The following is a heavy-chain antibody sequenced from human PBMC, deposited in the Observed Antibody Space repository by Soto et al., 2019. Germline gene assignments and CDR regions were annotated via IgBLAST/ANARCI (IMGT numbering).Heavy chain of an antibody. CDR1: GFIFSNYA. CDR3: ARDGSPAVRNPRTYFDY. Sequence: QVQLVESGGGVVQSGRSPRLSCAASGFIFSNYAMHWVRQAPGKGLEWVAIISSDGSNTYYAGSVRGRFTISRDNSENTLYLQMNSLRPEDTAVYYCARDGSPAVRNPRTYFDYWGQGTLVTVSS. J-gene: IGHJ4*02. CDR2: ISSDGSNT. V-gene: IGHV3-30-3*01. D-gene: IGHD2-2*01.